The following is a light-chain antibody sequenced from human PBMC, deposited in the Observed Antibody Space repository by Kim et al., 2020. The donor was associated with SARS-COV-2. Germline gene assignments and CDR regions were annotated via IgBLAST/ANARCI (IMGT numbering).Light chain of an antibody. CDR2: EVT. V-gene: IGLV2-23*02. Sequence: GQSVTISCTGGSRDVGGYNLVAWYQQNPGTAPKVLIYEVTKRPSGVSDRFSGSKSGSTASLTISGLQGEDEADYYCCSYAGSSTWVFGGGTRLTVL. J-gene: IGLJ3*02. CDR1: SRDVGGYNL. CDR3: CSYAGSSTWV.